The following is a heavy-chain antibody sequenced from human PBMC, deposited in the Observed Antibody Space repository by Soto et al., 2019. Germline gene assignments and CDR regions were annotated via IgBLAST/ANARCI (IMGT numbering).Heavy chain of an antibody. J-gene: IGHJ6*03. CDR3: ARVGYDFWSGYYVVPTNYYYMDV. CDR2: FDPEDGDT. CDR1: GYTLTELS. D-gene: IGHD3-3*01. Sequence: ASVKVSCKVSGYTLTELSMHWVRQAPGKGLEWMGGFDPEDGDTIYAQKFQGRVTMTKNTSTSTAYMELSSLRSEDTAVYYCARVGYDFWSGYYVVPTNYYYMDVWGKGTTVTVSS. V-gene: IGHV1-24*01.